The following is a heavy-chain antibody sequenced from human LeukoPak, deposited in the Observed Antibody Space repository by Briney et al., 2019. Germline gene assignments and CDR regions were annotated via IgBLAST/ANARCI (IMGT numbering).Heavy chain of an antibody. Sequence: GGSLRLSCAASGFTFRSYAMNWVRRAPGKGLEWVSGISGSGSNTYYADSVKGRFTISRDNSKNTLYLQLNSLRAEDTAVYYCAKMTGSRYGDFDYWGQGTLVTVSS. D-gene: IGHD4-17*01. CDR2: ISGSGSNT. CDR3: AKMTGSRYGDFDY. V-gene: IGHV3-23*01. J-gene: IGHJ4*02. CDR1: GFTFRSYA.